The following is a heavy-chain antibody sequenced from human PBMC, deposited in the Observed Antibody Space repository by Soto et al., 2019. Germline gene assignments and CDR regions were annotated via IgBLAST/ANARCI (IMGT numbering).Heavy chain of an antibody. CDR3: ARDDGYYRLYDY. CDR2: IYYTGST. V-gene: IGHV4-30-4*01. CDR1: GGSISSGDYF. D-gene: IGHD3-3*01. J-gene: IGHJ4*02. Sequence: QVRLQESGPGLVKPSQTLSLTCTVSGGSISSGDYFWSWARQPPGKGLEWIGYIYYTGSTSYNPSLKSRITMSVDTSKNQFSLKVSSVTAADTAVYFWARDDGYYRLYDYWGQGTLVTVSS.